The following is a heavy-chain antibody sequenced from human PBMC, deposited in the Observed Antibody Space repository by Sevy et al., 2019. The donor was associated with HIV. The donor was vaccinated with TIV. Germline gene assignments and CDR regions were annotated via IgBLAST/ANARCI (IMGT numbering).Heavy chain of an antibody. CDR1: GGSISSGGYS. J-gene: IGHJ3*02. CDR3: ARGGSGGATGAFDI. CDR2: IYHSGST. D-gene: IGHD3-10*01. Sequence: SETLSLTCAVSGGSISSGGYSWSWIRQPPGKGLEWIGYIYHSGSTYYNPSLKSRVTISVDRSKNQFSLKLSSVTAADTAVYYCARGGSGGATGAFDIRGQGTMVTVSS. V-gene: IGHV4-30-2*01.